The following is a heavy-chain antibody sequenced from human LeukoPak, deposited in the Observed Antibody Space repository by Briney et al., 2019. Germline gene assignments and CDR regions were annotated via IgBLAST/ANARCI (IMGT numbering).Heavy chain of an antibody. CDR2: ISGSGDST. V-gene: IGHV3-23*01. CDR3: AKGRYCSSTGCHYFFDN. CDR1: GFTFSSHG. Sequence: GGSLRLSCAASGFTFSSHGISWVRQAPGKGLDWFSAISGSGDSTYHADSVKGRFNISRDNSKNTLHLQMNSLRAEDTAVYYCAKGRYCSSTGCHYFFDNWGQGTLVTVSS. D-gene: IGHD2-2*01. J-gene: IGHJ4*02.